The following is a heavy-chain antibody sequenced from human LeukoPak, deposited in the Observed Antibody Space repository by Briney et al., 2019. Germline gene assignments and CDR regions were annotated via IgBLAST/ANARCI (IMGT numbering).Heavy chain of an antibody. CDR1: GDSIRSGDAY. V-gene: IGHV4-39*01. CDR3: ARVPITKRAVDV. Sequence: PSETLSLTCSVSGDSIRSGDAYWGWIRQSPLKGLEWIASIYYVGSPHYNPSLNSRRVTMSVDIAKNQFSLTLTSVTAADTAVYYCARVPITKRAVDVWGQGTTVTVSS. CDR2: IYYVGSP. J-gene: IGHJ6*02.